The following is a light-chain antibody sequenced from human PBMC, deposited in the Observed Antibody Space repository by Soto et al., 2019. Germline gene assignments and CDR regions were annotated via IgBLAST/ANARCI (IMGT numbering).Light chain of an antibody. V-gene: IGLV2-23*01. J-gene: IGLJ2*01. CDR2: EGS. CDR3: CSYAGSSTLV. CDR1: SSDVGSYNL. Sequence: QSALTQPASVSGSPGQSITISCTGTSSDVGSYNLVSWYQQHPGKAPKLMIYEGSTRPSGVSNRFSGSKSGNTASLTISGLQDEDEADYYCCSYAGSSTLVFGRGTKVTVL.